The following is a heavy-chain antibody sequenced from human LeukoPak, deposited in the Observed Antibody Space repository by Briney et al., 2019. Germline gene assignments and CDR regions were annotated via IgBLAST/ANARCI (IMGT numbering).Heavy chain of an antibody. CDR1: GGSFSGYY. CDR3: ARHKRGLLFDP. Sequence: SETLSLTCAVYGGSFSGYYWSWIRQPPGKGLEWIGEINHSGSTNYNPSLKSRVTISVDTSKNQFSLKLSSVTAADTAAYYCARHKRGLLFDPWGQGTLVTVSS. J-gene: IGHJ5*02. D-gene: IGHD2-21*02. V-gene: IGHV4-34*01. CDR2: INHSGST.